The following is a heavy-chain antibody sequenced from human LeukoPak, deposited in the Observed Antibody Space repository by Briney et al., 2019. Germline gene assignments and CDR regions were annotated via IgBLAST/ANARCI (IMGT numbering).Heavy chain of an antibody. CDR1: GYTFTGYY. V-gene: IGHV1-2*02. CDR3: ARVGATGTTSPFDY. J-gene: IGHJ4*02. D-gene: IGHD1-1*01. Sequence: ASVKVSCKASGYTFTGYYMHWVRQAPGQGLEWMGWINPNSGGTNYAQKFQGRVTMTRDTSISTAYMELSRLRSDDTAVHYCARVGATGTTSPFDYWAQETLVSVSS. CDR2: INPNSGGT.